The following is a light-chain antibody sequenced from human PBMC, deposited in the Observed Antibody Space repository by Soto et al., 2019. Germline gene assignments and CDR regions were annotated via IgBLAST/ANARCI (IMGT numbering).Light chain of an antibody. J-gene: IGLJ2*01. CDR2: DNN. CDR3: GTWDSSLSAVV. V-gene: IGLV1-51*01. CDR1: SSNIGNNY. Sequence: QSVLTQPPSVSVAPGQRVSISCSGSSSNIGNNYVSWYQQLPGTAPKVLIYDNNKRPSGIPDRFSGSKSDTSATLGITGLQTGDEADYYCGTWDSSLSAVVFGGGTQLTVL.